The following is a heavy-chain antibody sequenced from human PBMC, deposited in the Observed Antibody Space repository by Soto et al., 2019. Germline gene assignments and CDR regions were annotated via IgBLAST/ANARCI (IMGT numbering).Heavy chain of an antibody. Sequence: QVQLVESGGGVVQPGRSLRLSCAASGFTFSSYAMHWVCQAPGKGLEWVAVITYDGSNKYYADSVQGRFTISRDNSKNTLYLQMNSLRAEDTAVYYCARVEYSYGSPHFDYWGQGTLVTVSS. V-gene: IGHV3-30-3*01. J-gene: IGHJ4*02. D-gene: IGHD5-18*01. CDR2: ITYDGSNK. CDR1: GFTFSSYA. CDR3: ARVEYSYGSPHFDY.